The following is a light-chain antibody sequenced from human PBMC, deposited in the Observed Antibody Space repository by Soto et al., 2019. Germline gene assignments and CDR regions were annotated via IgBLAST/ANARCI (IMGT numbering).Light chain of an antibody. CDR2: GES. CDR3: QQYNNWLT. V-gene: IGKV3-15*01. J-gene: IGKJ5*01. CDR1: QRVSSD. Sequence: EIVRTQSPDTLSVSPGERVTLSCKASQRVSSDLAWYQQKPGQAPRLVIYGESTTATGIPARFSGGGSGTEFTLTISSLQSEDFAVYYCQQYNNWLTLGQGTRLEIK.